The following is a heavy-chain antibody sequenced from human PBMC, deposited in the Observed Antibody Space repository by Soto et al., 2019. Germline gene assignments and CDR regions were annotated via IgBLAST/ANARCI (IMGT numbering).Heavy chain of an antibody. Sequence: ASVKVSCQASGYTFTSYGISWVRQAPGQGLEWMGWISAYNGNTNYAQKLQGRVTMATDTSTSTAYMELRSLRSDDTAVYYCARDHPMTTVTTSPYYFDYWGQGTLVTVSS. V-gene: IGHV1-18*01. CDR3: ARDHPMTTVTTSPYYFDY. CDR2: ISAYNGNT. CDR1: GYTFTSYG. J-gene: IGHJ4*02. D-gene: IGHD4-17*01.